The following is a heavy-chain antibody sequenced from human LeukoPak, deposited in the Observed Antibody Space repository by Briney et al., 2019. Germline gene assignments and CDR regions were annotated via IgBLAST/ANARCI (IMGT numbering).Heavy chain of an antibody. V-gene: IGHV3-48*01. CDR1: GFTFSTYN. D-gene: IGHD3-22*01. Sequence: GGSLRLSCAASGFTFSTYNMNWVRRAPGKGLEWISYINADSSTIQYADSVRGRFTTSRDNAKNSLYLQMNSLRAEDTAVYYCVRDNSRGQSLGVIYWGQGSLVTVSS. CDR3: VRDNSRGQSLGVIY. CDR2: INADSSTI. J-gene: IGHJ4*02.